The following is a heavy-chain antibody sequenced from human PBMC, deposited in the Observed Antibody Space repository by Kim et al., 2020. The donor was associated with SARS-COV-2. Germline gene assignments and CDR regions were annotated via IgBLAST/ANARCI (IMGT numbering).Heavy chain of an antibody. J-gene: IGHJ4*02. V-gene: IGHV3-30-3*01. CDR1: GFTFSSYA. CDR3: ARDGDYDSSGYYSAYFDY. Sequence: GGSLRLSCAASGFTFSSYAMHWVRQAPGKGLEWVAVISYDGSNKYYADSVKGRFTISRDNSKNTLYLQMNSLRAEDTAVYYCARDGDYDSSGYYSAYFDYWGQGTLVTVSS. D-gene: IGHD3-22*01. CDR2: ISYDGSNK.